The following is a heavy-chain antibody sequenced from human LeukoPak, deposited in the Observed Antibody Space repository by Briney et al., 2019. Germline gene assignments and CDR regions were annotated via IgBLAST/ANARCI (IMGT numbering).Heavy chain of an antibody. J-gene: IGHJ4*02. D-gene: IGHD6-13*01. V-gene: IGHV3-53*01. CDR3: ASGGYSSSYDY. CDR2: IYSGGST. CDR1: GFTVSSNY. Sequence: GGSLRLSCAASGFTVSSNYMSWVRQAPGKGLEWVSVIYSGGSTYYADSVKGRFTISRDNSKNTLYLQMNSLRAEDTAVYYCASGGYSSSYDYWGQGTLATVSS.